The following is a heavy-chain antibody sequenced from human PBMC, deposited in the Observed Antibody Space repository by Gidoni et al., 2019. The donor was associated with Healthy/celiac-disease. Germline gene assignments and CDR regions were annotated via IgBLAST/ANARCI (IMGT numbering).Heavy chain of an antibody. CDR2: ISGSGGST. CDR3: AILGEADIVLMVYARL. J-gene: IGHJ4*02. CDR1: GFTFSSNA. D-gene: IGHD2-8*01. V-gene: IGHV3-23*01. Sequence: EVQLLESGGGLVQPGGSLGLSWAASGFTFSSNAMGWVRQAPGKGLEWVSAISGSGGSTYYADSVKGRFTISRDNSKNTLYLQMNSLRAEDTAVYYCAILGEADIVLMVYARLWGQGTLVTVSS.